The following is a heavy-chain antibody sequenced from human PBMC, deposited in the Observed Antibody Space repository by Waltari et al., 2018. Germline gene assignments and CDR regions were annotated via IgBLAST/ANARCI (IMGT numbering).Heavy chain of an antibody. CDR1: GFTFSTHN. J-gene: IGHJ4*02. CDR2: NDVSTGAS. D-gene: IGHD5-12*01. CDR3: AKGGIEARLTDY. V-gene: IGHV3-23*04. Sequence: EVHLVESGGGLVQPGGSLRLSCAASGFTFSTHNMGWLRQAPGKGLEWVSINDVSTGASHYADSVKGRFSISRDNPKNTLYLQMNSLRAEDMAVYYCAKGGIEARLTDYWGQGTLVTVSS.